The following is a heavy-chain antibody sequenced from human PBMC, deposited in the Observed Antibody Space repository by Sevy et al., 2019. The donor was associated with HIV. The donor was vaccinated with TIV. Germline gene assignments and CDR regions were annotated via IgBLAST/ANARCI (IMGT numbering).Heavy chain of an antibody. D-gene: IGHD5-12*01. CDR1: GFTFGDYA. J-gene: IGHJ4*02. Sequence: GGSLRLSCTSSGFTFGDYAMSWFRQAPGKGLEWVAFIRRNSHKPYGGTTEYAASVKGRLTISTDDSKRIAYLQMNSPKTEDTDVYYCTTALATADTPEYYFDYWGQGILVTVSS. CDR2: IRRNSHKPYGGTT. CDR3: TTALATADTPEYYFDY. V-gene: IGHV3-49*03.